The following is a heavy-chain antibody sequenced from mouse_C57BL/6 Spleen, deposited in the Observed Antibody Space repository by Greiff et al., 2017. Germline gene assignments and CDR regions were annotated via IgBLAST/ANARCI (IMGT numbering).Heavy chain of an antibody. CDR3: TESLTDDY. CDR1: GFTFSNYW. J-gene: IGHJ2*01. D-gene: IGHD4-1*01. Sequence: EVKLQESGGGLVQPGGSMKLSCVASGFTFSNYWMNWVRQSPEKGLEWVAQIRLKSDNYATHYAESVKGRFTISRDDSKSSVYLQMNNLRAEDTGIYYCTESLTDDYWGQGTTLTVSS. CDR2: IRLKSDNYAT. V-gene: IGHV6-3*01.